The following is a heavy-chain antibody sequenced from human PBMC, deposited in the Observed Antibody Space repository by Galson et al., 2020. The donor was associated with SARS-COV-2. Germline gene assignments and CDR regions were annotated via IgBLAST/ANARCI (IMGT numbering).Heavy chain of an antibody. D-gene: IGHD3-10*01. CDR3: ARDMVRGVISYFSSLDANWYFDL. Sequence: SETLSLTCTVSGGSISSGSYYWSWIRQPAGKGLEWIGRIYTSGSTNYNPSLKSRVTISVDTSKNQFSLKLSSVTAADTAVYYCARDMVRGVISYFSSLDANWYFDLWGRGTLVTVSS. CDR1: GGSISSGSYY. V-gene: IGHV4-61*02. J-gene: IGHJ2*01. CDR2: IYTSGST.